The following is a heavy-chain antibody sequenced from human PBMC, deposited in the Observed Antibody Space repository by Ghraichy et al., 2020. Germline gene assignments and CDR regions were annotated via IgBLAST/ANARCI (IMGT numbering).Heavy chain of an antibody. J-gene: IGHJ3*02. CDR2: IYYSGST. D-gene: IGHD3-22*01. Sequence: GSLRLSCTVSGGSISSSSYYWGWIRQPPGKGLEWIGSIYYSGSTYYNPSLKSRVTISVDTSKNQFSLKLSSVTAADTAVYYCARDSSGYHRAAFDIWGQGTMVTVSS. V-gene: IGHV4-39*01. CDR1: GGSISSSSYY. CDR3: ARDSSGYHRAAFDI.